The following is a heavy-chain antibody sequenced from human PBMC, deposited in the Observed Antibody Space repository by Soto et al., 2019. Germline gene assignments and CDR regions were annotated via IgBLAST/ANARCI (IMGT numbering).Heavy chain of an antibody. V-gene: IGHV3-48*03. Sequence: GESLRLSCAVSGFNLRNYEMNWVRQVPGKGLEWISKISGSNNNIYYADSVKGRFTISRDNANNLLFLQMNSLRAEDTAIYYCATEGLCGAGCYFFEYWGQGTLVTVSP. D-gene: IGHD2-15*01. CDR1: GFNLRNYE. CDR3: ATEGLCGAGCYFFEY. CDR2: ISGSNNNI. J-gene: IGHJ4*02.